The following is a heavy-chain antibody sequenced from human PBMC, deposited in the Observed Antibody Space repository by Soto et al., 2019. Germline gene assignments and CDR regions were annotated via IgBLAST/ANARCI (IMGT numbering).Heavy chain of an antibody. V-gene: IGHV3-21*01. J-gene: IGHJ6*02. CDR1: GFTFSTYS. CDR2: ISISGDYI. D-gene: IGHD4-4*01. Sequence: VGSLRLSCAASGFTFSTYSINWVRQAPGKGLEWVASISISGDYIYYAESVKGRFTISRDNAKNSVFLQMNSLRAEDTAVYFWARDSNRSQQRMDVWGHGNKVTVSS. CDR3: ARDSNRSQQRMDV.